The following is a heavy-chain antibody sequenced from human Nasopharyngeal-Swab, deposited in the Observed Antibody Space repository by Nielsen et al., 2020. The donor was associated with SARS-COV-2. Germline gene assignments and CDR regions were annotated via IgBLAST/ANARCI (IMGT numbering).Heavy chain of an antibody. V-gene: IGHV3-23*01. CDR1: GFTFSSYA. Sequence: GESLKISCAASGFTFSSYAMSWVRQAPGKGLEWVSAISGSGGSTYYADSVKGRLTISRDNSKNTLYLQMNSLRAEDTAVYYCAKDRYYYDSSGYYPVEPYLDYWGQGTLVTVSS. CDR3: AKDRYYYDSSGYYPVEPYLDY. CDR2: ISGSGGST. D-gene: IGHD3-22*01. J-gene: IGHJ4*02.